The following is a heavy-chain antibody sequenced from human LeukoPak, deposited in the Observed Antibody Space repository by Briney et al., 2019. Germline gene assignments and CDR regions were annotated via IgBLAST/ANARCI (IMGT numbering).Heavy chain of an antibody. CDR1: GDGVSSNSAA. V-gene: IGHV6-1*01. Sequence: SQTLSLTCAISGDGVSSNSAAWNWIRQSPSRGLEWLGRTYYRSRWYSDYAVSVESRITINPDTSKNQFTLQLNSVTPGDTAVYYCARGVISIDYWGQGTLVTVSS. D-gene: IGHD2-21*01. J-gene: IGHJ4*02. CDR2: TYYRSRWYS. CDR3: ARGVISIDY.